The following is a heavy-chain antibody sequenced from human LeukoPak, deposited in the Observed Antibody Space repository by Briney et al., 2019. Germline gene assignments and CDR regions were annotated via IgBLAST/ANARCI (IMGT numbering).Heavy chain of an antibody. V-gene: IGHV3-30-3*01. Sequence: GGSLRLSCAASGFSFSSYMMDWVRQAPGKGLEWVAVISSDGSNKYTADSVKGRFTISRDNSKNTLYLQMNSLRAEDTAVYYCSKGQWLVEQTFDYWGQGTLVTVSS. CDR3: SKGQWLVEQTFDY. CDR2: ISSDGSNK. D-gene: IGHD6-19*01. J-gene: IGHJ4*02. CDR1: GFSFSSYM.